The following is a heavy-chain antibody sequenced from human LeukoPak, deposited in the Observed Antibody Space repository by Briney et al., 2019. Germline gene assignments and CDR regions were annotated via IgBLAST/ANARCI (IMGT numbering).Heavy chain of an antibody. CDR3: ARTTYGDDGPSDY. V-gene: IGHV3-30*03. D-gene: IGHD4-17*01. CDR1: GFTFSSYG. CDR2: ISYDGSNK. Sequence: PGRSLRLSCAASGFTFSSYGMHWVRQAPGKGLEWVAVISYDGSNKYYADSVKGRFTISRDNSKNTLYLQMNSLRAEDTAVYYCARTTYGDDGPSDYWGQGTLVTVSS. J-gene: IGHJ4*02.